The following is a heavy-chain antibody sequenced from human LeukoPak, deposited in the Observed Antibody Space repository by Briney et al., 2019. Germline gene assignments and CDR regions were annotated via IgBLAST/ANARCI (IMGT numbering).Heavy chain of an antibody. D-gene: IGHD6-19*01. CDR1: GGSIISGSYY. CDR3: ARQWLAQMAFDI. J-gene: IGHJ3*02. CDR2: IYTSGST. V-gene: IGHV4-61*02. Sequence: SETLSLTCTVSGGSIISGSYYWSWIRQPAGKGLEWIGRIYTSGSTNYNPSLKSRVTISVDTSKNQFSLKLSSVTAADTAVYYCARQWLAQMAFDIWGQGTMVTVSS.